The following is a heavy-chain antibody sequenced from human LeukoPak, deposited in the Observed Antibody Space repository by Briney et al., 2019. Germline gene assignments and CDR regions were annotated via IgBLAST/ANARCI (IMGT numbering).Heavy chain of an antibody. CDR2: VSYDGNNK. Sequence: GRSLRLSCAASGFTFSTYGMHWVRQAPGKGLEWVAVVSYDGNNKYYADSVKGRFTISRDSSKSKLYLQMNSLRAEDTTVFYCARGGGYCTGPSCYTFDYWGQGTLVTVSS. D-gene: IGHD2-2*02. CDR3: ARGGGYCTGPSCYTFDY. J-gene: IGHJ4*02. CDR1: GFTFSTYG. V-gene: IGHV3-30*03.